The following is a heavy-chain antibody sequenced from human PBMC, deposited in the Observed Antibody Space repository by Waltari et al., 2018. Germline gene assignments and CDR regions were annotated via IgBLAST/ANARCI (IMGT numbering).Heavy chain of an antibody. Sequence: QLQLQESGPGLVKPSETLSLACTVSGGSISSSDYYWGWIRQPPGKGLEWIGSIYYSGSTYYNPSLKSRVTISLDTSKNQFSLKLSSVTAADTAVYYCTREAPPPGVSGSYAAVDYWGQGSLVIVSS. CDR2: IYYSGST. J-gene: IGHJ4*02. V-gene: IGHV4-39*07. CDR1: GGSISSSDYY. CDR3: TREAPPPGVSGSYAAVDY. D-gene: IGHD3-16*01.